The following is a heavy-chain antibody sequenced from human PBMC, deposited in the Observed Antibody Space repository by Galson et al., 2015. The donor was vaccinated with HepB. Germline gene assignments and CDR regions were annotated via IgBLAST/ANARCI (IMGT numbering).Heavy chain of an antibody. D-gene: IGHD6-19*01. CDR2: IIPILGIA. V-gene: IGHV1-69*02. CDR1: GGTFSSYT. Sequence: SCKASGGTFSSYTISWVRQAPGQGLEWMGRIIPILGIANYAQKFQGRVTITADKSTSTAYMELSSLRSEDTAVYYCARVVAVGRNYGMDVWGQGTAVTVSS. J-gene: IGHJ6*02. CDR3: ARVVAVGRNYGMDV.